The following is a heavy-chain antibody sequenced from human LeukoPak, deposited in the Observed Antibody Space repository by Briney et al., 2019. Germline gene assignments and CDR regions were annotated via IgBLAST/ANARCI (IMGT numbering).Heavy chain of an antibody. CDR1: GGSFSGYY. D-gene: IGHD6-19*01. V-gene: IGHV4-34*01. CDR2: INHSGST. CDR3: ARKSAAAVADYDY. Sequence: SETLSLTCAVYGGSFSGYYWSWIRQPPGKGLEWIGEINHSGSTNYNPSLKSRVTISVDTSKNQFSLKLSSVTAADTAVYYCARKSAAAVADYDYWGQGTLVTVSS. J-gene: IGHJ4*02.